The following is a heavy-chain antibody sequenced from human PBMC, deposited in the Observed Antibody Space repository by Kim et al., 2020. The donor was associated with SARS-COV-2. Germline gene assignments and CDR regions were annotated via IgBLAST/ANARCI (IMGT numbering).Heavy chain of an antibody. CDR3: AKDGGAQLVPRYYYGMDV. Sequence: GGSLRLSCAASGFTFSSYAMSWVRQAPGKGLEWVSAISGSGGSTYYADSVKGRFTISRDNSKNTLYLQMNSLRAEDTAVYYCAKDGGAQLVPRYYYGMDVWGQGTTVTVS. D-gene: IGHD6-6*01. V-gene: IGHV3-23*01. CDR2: ISGSGGST. CDR1: GFTFSSYA. J-gene: IGHJ6*02.